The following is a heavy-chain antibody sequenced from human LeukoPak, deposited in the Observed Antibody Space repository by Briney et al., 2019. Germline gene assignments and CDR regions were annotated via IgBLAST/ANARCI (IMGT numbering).Heavy chain of an antibody. CDR2: INPNSGGT. J-gene: IGHJ4*02. V-gene: IGHV1-2*02. CDR3: ARAGVRYYYDSSGYYLDFDF. Sequence: ASVTVSCMTSAYTLTVDYMHWVRQSGRQRLESLGWINPNSGGTKYTQKMQGRVTMKKDTSITTAYMDLSSLRSDDTAVYYCARAGVRYYYDSSGYYLDFDFWGQGTLVTVSS. D-gene: IGHD3-22*01. CDR1: AYTLTVDY.